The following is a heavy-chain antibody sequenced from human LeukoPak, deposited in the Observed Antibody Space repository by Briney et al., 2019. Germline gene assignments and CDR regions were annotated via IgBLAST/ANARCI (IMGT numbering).Heavy chain of an antibody. J-gene: IGHJ4*02. CDR1: GGTFSSYA. Sequence: GASVKVSCKASGGTFSSYAISWVRQAPGQGLEWMGGIIPIFGTANYAQKFQGRVTITADESTSTAYMELSSLRSEDTAVYYCARGSLGYCSSTSCYAVACGDWGQGTLVTVSS. CDR3: ARGSLGYCSSTSCYAVACGD. D-gene: IGHD2-2*01. CDR2: IIPIFGTA. V-gene: IGHV1-69*13.